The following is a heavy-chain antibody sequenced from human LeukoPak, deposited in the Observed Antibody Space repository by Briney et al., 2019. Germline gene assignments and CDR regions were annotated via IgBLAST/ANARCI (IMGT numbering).Heavy chain of an antibody. V-gene: IGHV1-69*13. D-gene: IGHD6-6*01. CDR3: ARDGAARRGFDY. CDR1: GGTFSIYA. Sequence: SVTVSFTASGGTFSIYAISWVRQAPGQGLEWMGGIIPIFGTANYAQKFQGRVTITADESTSTAYMELSSLRSEDTAVYYCARDGAARRGFDYWGQGTLVTVSS. CDR2: IIPIFGTA. J-gene: IGHJ4*02.